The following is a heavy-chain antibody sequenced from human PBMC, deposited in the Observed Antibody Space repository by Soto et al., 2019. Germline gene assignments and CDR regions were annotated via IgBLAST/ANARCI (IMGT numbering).Heavy chain of an antibody. V-gene: IGHV1-69*13. CDR2: IIPIFGTA. J-gene: IGHJ5*02. CDR1: GGTFSSYA. Sequence: ASVKVSCKASGGTFSSYAISWVRQAPGQGLEWMGGIIPIFGTANYAQKFQGRVTITADESTSTAYMELSSLRSEGTAVYYCARALASGWYSENVGWFDPWGQGTLVTVSS. CDR3: ARALASGWYSENVGWFDP. D-gene: IGHD6-19*01.